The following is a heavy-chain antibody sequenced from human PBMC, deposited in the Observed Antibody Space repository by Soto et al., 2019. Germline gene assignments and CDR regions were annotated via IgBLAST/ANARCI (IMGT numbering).Heavy chain of an antibody. J-gene: IGHJ4*02. CDR2: ISSSSSYI. CDR1: GFTFSSYS. CDR3: ARDHMTRRPLYFDY. V-gene: IGHV3-21*01. Sequence: GGSLRLSCAASGFTFSSYSMNWVRQAPGKGLEWVSSISSSSSYIYYADSVKGRFTISRDNAKNSLYLQMNSLRAEDTAVYYCARDHMTRRPLYFDYWGQGTLVTVPS.